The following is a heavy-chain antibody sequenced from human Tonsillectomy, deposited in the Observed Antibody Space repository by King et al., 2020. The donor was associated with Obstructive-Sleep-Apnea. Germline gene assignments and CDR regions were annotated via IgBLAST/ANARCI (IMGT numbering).Heavy chain of an antibody. Sequence: QLQESGPGLVKPSETLFLTCTVSGHSVSSGYYWGWIRQPPGKGLEWIGSIYHSGSTYYNPSLKSRVTKSVDTSKNHFSLKRSSVTAADTAVYYCARGVVTTGEYYFDNWGQGTLVTVSS. D-gene: IGHD4-11*01. CDR2: IYHSGST. J-gene: IGHJ4*02. V-gene: IGHV4-38-2*02. CDR1: GHSVSSGYY. CDR3: ARGVVTTGEYYFDN.